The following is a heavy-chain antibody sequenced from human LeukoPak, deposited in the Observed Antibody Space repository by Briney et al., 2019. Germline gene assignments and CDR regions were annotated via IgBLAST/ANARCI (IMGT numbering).Heavy chain of an antibody. CDR2: INHSGST. CDR3: VRKIPCSGGSCYPINI. J-gene: IGHJ3*02. V-gene: IGHV4-34*01. CDR1: GGSFSGYY. Sequence: SETLSLTCAVYGGSFSGYYWSWIRQPPGKGLEWIGEINHSGSTNYNPSLKSRVTISVDTSKNQFSLKLSSVTAADTAVYYCVRKIPCSGGSCYPINIWGQGTMVTVSS. D-gene: IGHD2-15*01.